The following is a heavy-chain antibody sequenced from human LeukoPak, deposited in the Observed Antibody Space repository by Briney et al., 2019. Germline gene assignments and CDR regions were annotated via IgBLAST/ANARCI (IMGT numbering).Heavy chain of an antibody. Sequence: KPSETLSLTCTVSGGSISSYYWSWIRQPPGKGLEWIGYIYYSGSTNYNPSLKSRVTISVDTSKNQFSLKLSSVTAADTAVYYCTRDRYSSSWYVFSRFDYWGQGTPVTVSS. CDR1: GGSISSYY. J-gene: IGHJ4*02. CDR3: TRDRYSSSWYVFSRFDY. CDR2: IYYSGST. V-gene: IGHV4-59*12. D-gene: IGHD6-13*01.